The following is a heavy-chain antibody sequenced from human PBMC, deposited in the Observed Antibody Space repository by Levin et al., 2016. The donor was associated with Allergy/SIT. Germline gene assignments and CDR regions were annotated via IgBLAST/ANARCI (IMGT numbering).Heavy chain of an antibody. CDR3: AKDHPASKYYYYGMDV. V-gene: IGHV3-23*01. J-gene: IGHJ6*02. CDR2: ISGSGGST. Sequence: WIRQPPGKGLEWVSAISGSGGSTYYADSVKGRFTISRDNSKNTLYLQMNSLRAEDTAVYYCAKDHPASKYYYYGMDVWGQGTTVTVSS.